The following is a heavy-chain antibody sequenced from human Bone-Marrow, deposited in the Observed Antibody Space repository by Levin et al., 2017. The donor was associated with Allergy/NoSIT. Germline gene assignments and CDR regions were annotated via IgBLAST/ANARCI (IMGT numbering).Heavy chain of an antibody. CDR2: ITTENAKT. D-gene: IGHD1-14*01. CDR1: GFTFTSYV. V-gene: IGHV1-3*04. J-gene: IGHJ6*03. CDR3: ANGPDNGEDKFYMDV. Sequence: ASVKVSCEAVGFTFTSYVIHWVRQAPGQGLEWMAWITTENAKTKFSPKFQGRITISRNPPASTVYMELSSLTSEDTAVYYCANGPDNGEDKFYMDVWDKGTTVTVSS.